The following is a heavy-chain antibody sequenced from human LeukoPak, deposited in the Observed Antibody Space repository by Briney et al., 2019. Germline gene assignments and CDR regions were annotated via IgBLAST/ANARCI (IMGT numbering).Heavy chain of an antibody. CDR1: GGSISSSSYY. V-gene: IGHV4-39*01. Sequence: SETLSLTCTVSGGSISSSSYYWGWIRQPPGKGLEWIRSIYYGGSTYYNPSLKSRVTISVDTSKNQFSLKLSSVTAADTAVYYCARLGVGARVAYWGQGTLVTVSS. CDR3: ARLGVGARVAY. J-gene: IGHJ4*02. D-gene: IGHD1-26*01. CDR2: IYYGGST.